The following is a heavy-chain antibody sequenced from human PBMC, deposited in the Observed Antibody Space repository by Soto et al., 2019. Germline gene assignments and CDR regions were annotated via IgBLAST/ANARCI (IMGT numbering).Heavy chain of an antibody. CDR2: IYYSGST. CDR3: ARDAAYGGSRGGMDV. Sequence: QVRLEESGPGLVKPSETLSLICSVSGGSVNNANYFWNWIRHHPDNGLEWIGYIYYSGSTRYNPSFKTRATLSMDTSTNQFSLRLNSVTVADTAVYFCARDAAYGGSRGGMDVWGRGTTVTVSS. CDR1: GGSVNNANYF. D-gene: IGHD4-17*01. J-gene: IGHJ6*02. V-gene: IGHV4-31*03.